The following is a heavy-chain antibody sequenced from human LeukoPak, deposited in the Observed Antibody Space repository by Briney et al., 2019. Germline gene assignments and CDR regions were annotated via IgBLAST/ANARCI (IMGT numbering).Heavy chain of an antibody. CDR3: AKGYYDYVWGSYYFDY. Sequence: GGSLRLSCAASGFTFSSYAMSWVRQAPGKGLEWVSAISGSGGSTYYADSVKGRFTISRDNPRDTLYLQMNSLRAEDTSVYYCAKGYYDYVWGSYYFDYWGQGTLVTVSS. D-gene: IGHD3-16*01. CDR1: GFTFSSYA. J-gene: IGHJ4*02. V-gene: IGHV3-23*01. CDR2: ISGSGGST.